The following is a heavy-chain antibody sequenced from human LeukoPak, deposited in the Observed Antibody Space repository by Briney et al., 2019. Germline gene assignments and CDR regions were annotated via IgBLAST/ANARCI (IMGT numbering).Heavy chain of an antibody. V-gene: IGHV3-11*01. Sequence: GGSLRLSCAASGFTFSDYYMSWIRQAPGKGVEWVSYISSSGSTIYYADSVKGRFTISRDNAKNSLYLQMNSLRAEDTALYYCAKQTWFGANYYGMDVWAQGTTVTVSS. CDR3: AKQTWFGANYYGMDV. D-gene: IGHD3-10*01. CDR2: ISSSGSTI. J-gene: IGHJ6*02. CDR1: GFTFSDYY.